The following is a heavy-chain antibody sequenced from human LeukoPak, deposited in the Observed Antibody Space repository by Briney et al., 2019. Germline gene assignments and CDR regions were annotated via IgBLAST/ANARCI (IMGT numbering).Heavy chain of an antibody. CDR1: GDSVSSNFAA. D-gene: IGHD6-6*01. V-gene: IGHV6-1*01. CDR2: TYYRSKWYN. Sequence: SQTLSLTCAISGDSVSSNFAAWNWNRQSPSRGLEWLGRTYYRSKWYNDYALSVKSRITINPHTAKNNLTLQLNSVTPDDTAVYYCARGQSSASDFRFDYWGQGTLVTVSS. J-gene: IGHJ4*02. CDR3: ARGQSSASDFRFDY.